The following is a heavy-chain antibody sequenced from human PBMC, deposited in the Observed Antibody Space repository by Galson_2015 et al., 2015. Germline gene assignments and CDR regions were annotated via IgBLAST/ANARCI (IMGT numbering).Heavy chain of an antibody. J-gene: IGHJ4*02. D-gene: IGHD5-24*01. Sequence: SLRLSCAGSGFTFSLYWMYWVRHAPGKGLVWVSFINTDGKTTTHADSVKGRFTVSRDNAKNTLYLQMNSLRAEDTAVYYCARGNGYNMDFWGQGTLVTVSP. CDR3: ARGNGYNMDF. CDR2: INTDGKTT. CDR1: GFTFSLYW. V-gene: IGHV3-74*01.